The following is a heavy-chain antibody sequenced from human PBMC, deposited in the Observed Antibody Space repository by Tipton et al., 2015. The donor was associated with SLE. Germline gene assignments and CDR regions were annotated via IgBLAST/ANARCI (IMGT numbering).Heavy chain of an antibody. CDR1: GDSVSSNSAA. V-gene: IGHV6-1*01. Sequence: GLVKPSQTLSLTCAISGDSVSSNSAAWNWIRQSPSRGLEWLGRTYYRSKWYNDYAVSVKSRITINPDTSKNQFSLQLNSVTPEDTAVYYCARAWTRYCSGGSCRNMDVWGKGTTVTVSS. CDR3: ARAWTRYCSGGSCRNMDV. D-gene: IGHD2-15*01. J-gene: IGHJ6*03. CDR2: TYYRSKWYN.